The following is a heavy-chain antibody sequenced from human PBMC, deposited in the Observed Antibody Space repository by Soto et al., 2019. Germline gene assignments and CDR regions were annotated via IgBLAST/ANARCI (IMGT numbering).Heavy chain of an antibody. Sequence: GGSLRLSXAASGFTSSSYAMSWVRQAPGKGLEWVSAISGSGGSTYYADSVKGRFTISRDNSKNTLYLQMNSLRAEDTAVYYCARQWSLRFDYWGQGTLVTVSS. J-gene: IGHJ4*02. CDR2: ISGSGGST. D-gene: IGHD2-8*01. CDR1: GFTSSSYA. V-gene: IGHV3-23*01. CDR3: ARQWSLRFDY.